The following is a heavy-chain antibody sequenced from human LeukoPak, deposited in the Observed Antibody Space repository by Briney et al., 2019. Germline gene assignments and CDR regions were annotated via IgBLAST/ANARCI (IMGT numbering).Heavy chain of an antibody. D-gene: IGHD1-26*01. CDR1: GFTFSSYA. CDR3: ARYETSRGSLDY. J-gene: IGHJ4*02. V-gene: IGHV3-23*01. Sequence: GGSLRLSCAASGFTFSSYAMTWVRQAPGKGLEWVSVIYSDSGGTTYYADSVKGRFTVSRDNSKNTLYPQMNSLRAEDTAMYHCARYETSRGSLDYWGQGTLVAVSS. CDR2: IYSDSGGTT.